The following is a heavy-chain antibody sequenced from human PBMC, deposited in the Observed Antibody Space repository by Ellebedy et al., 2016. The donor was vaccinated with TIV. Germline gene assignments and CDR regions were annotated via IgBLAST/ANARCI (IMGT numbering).Heavy chain of an antibody. CDR2: ISGYNGNT. CDR3: ARDRRSEVLTLEALDI. Sequence: AASVKVPCKASGYTYTSYGISWMRQAPGQGLEWMGWISGYNGNTDYAQNLQGRVTMTTDTSTSTAYMELRSLRFDDTAVYYCARDRRSEVLTLEALDIWGQGTMVTVSS. CDR1: GYTYTSYG. D-gene: IGHD4/OR15-4a*01. V-gene: IGHV1-18*04. J-gene: IGHJ3*02.